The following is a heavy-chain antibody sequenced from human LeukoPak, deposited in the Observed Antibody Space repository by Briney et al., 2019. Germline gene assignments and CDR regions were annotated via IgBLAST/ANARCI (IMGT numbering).Heavy chain of an antibody. V-gene: IGHV4-39*01. D-gene: IGHD5/OR15-5a*01. J-gene: IGHJ3*02. CDR1: GDSISNHIYY. Sequence: SETLSLTCAVSGDSISNHIYYWDWIRQTPGKGLEWIGAVYYTGSAYYNPSLKSRVTISVDTADNRFSLHLSSVNAADTAIYYCARLRALSGHRGAFDIWGQGTLVTV. CDR2: VYYTGSA. CDR3: ARLRALSGHRGAFDI.